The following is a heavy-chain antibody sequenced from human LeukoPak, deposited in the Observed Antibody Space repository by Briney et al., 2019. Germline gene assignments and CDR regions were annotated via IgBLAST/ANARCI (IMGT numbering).Heavy chain of an antibody. V-gene: IGHV4-59*01. Sequence: SETLSLTCTVSGGSISSYYWSWIRQPPGKGLEWIGYIYYSGSTNYNPSLKSRVTISVDTSKNQFSLKLSSVTAADTAVYYCARGGRSFEFMAVAVYWGQGTLVTVSS. J-gene: IGHJ4*02. CDR1: GGSISSYY. D-gene: IGHD2/OR15-2a*01. CDR2: IYYSGST. CDR3: ARGGRSFEFMAVAVY.